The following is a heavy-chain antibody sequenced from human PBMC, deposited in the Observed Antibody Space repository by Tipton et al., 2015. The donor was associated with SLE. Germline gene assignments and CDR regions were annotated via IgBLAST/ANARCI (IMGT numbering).Heavy chain of an antibody. V-gene: IGHV4-30-2*01. CDR3: ARGYKQLSRQWLATVYMDV. CDR1: GDSLSSGDYS. D-gene: IGHD6-19*01. CDR2: IYHGGST. J-gene: IGHJ6*03. Sequence: TLSLTCAVSGDSLSSGDYSWTWIRQPPGKGLEWIGYIYHGGSTYYNPSLKSRVTISEDTSKNQFSLRLNSVTAADTAVYYCARGYKQLSRQWLATVYMDVWGKGTTVTVS.